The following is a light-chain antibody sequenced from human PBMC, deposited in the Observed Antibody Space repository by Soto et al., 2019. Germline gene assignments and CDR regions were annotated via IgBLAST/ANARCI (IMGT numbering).Light chain of an antibody. Sequence: QSVLTQPPSASGTPGQRVTISWSGSSSNIGNSFVYWYQQFPGAAPRLLIYTNDQRPSDVPDRFSGSKSGTSASLTISGLRSEDEADYYCAAWDDSLNVLFGGGTKLTGL. CDR2: TND. V-gene: IGLV1-47*02. CDR1: SSNIGNSF. CDR3: AAWDDSLNVL. J-gene: IGLJ2*01.